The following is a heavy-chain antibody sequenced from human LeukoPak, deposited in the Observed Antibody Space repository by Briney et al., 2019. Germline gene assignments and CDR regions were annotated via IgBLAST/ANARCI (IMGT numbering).Heavy chain of an antibody. V-gene: IGHV4-38-2*01. CDR1: GYSISSGYY. CDR2: IYHSGST. Sequence: SETLSLTCAVSGYSISSGYYWGWVRQPPGKGLEWVGSIYHSGSTYYNPSLKSRVTISVYTSKNQFSLKLSSVTAADTAVYYCASQPTWIQLWLFDYWGQGTLVTVSS. D-gene: IGHD5-18*01. J-gene: IGHJ4*02. CDR3: ASQPTWIQLWLFDY.